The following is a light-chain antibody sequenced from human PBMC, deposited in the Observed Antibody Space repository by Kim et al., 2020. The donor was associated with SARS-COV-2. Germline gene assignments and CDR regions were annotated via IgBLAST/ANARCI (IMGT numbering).Light chain of an antibody. CDR1: DIGRKN. J-gene: IGLJ1*01. V-gene: IGLV3-9*01. CDR3: QVWDSTTYV. CDR2: RDN. Sequence: SYELTQPLSVSVALGQTATITCGGNDIGRKNVHWYQQKPGHAPVLVIYRDNDRPPGIPERFSGSNSGNTATLTISSAQDGDEAEYYCQVWDSTTYVFGGGTKVAVL.